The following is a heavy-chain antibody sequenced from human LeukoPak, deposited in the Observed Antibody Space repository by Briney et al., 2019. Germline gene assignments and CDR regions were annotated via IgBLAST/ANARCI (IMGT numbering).Heavy chain of an antibody. CDR2: IVVGSGNT. V-gene: IGHV1-58*02. J-gene: IGHJ4*02. CDR3: AAQQEYLGGDGSPTDY. Sequence: GTSVKVSCKASGFTFTRSAMQRVRQSRGHRREGIGWIVVGSGNTNYAQKFQERITITRDMSTITAYMELSNLRSDDRTACYCAAQQEYLGGDGSPTDYWGQGTLVTVSS. CDR1: GFTFTRSA. D-gene: IGHD2-21*01.